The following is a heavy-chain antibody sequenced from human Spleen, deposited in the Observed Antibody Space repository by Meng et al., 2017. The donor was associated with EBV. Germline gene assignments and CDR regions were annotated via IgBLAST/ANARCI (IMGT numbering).Heavy chain of an antibody. CDR2: LIPMSDAP. Sequence: QVQLVQSGAEVKKPXSSVKVSCKTSGGTFRSDAISWVRQAPGQGLEWMGGLIPMSDAPHYAQKFQGRVTITADESTSAHYMDLRGLRSEDTAVYYCASESGRGFTPDYWGQGTLVTVSS. CDR1: GGTFRSDA. CDR3: ASESGRGFTPDY. V-gene: IGHV1-69*01. J-gene: IGHJ4*02. D-gene: IGHD3-10*01.